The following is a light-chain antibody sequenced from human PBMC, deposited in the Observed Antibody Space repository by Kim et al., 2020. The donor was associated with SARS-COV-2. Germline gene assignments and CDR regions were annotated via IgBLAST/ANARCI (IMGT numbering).Light chain of an antibody. V-gene: IGKV1-12*01. CDR1: QRISTW. CDR2: GAS. Sequence: ASVGDRVTITCRASQRISTWLVWYQQKPGKAPKVMIYGASNLQSGVPSRFSGSGSGTDFTLTISSLLPEDSATYYCQQANSFPLTFGGGTKVDIK. J-gene: IGKJ4*01. CDR3: QQANSFPLT.